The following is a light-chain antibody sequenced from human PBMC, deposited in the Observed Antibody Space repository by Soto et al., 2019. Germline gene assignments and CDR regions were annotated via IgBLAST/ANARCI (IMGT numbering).Light chain of an antibody. V-gene: IGKV3-20*01. CDR2: SAS. Sequence: NVLTQSPDTLSLSPGERAIISCRASQSVGNNYLGWFQQKPGRAPRLVIYSASNRATGVPDRFSGSGSGTDFTLTISSLEPEDFAVYYCQQYAGSPLTFGGGTKVEI. CDR3: QQYAGSPLT. J-gene: IGKJ4*01. CDR1: QSVGNNY.